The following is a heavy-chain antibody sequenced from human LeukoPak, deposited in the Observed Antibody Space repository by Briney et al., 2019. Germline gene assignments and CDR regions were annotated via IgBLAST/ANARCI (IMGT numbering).Heavy chain of an antibody. V-gene: IGHV1-8*01. CDR1: GYTFTSYD. Sequence: ASVKVSCKASGYTFTSYDINWVRQATGQGLEWMGRMNPNSGNTGYAQKFQGRVTMTRNTSISTAYMELSSLRSEDTAVYYCARGLRCGSTSCYLFDYWGQGTLVTVSS. CDR2: MNPNSGNT. CDR3: ARGLRCGSTSCYLFDY. D-gene: IGHD2-2*01. J-gene: IGHJ4*02.